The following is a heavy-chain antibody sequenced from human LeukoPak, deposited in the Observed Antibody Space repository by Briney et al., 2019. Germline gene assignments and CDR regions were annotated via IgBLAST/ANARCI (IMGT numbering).Heavy chain of an antibody. V-gene: IGHV3-9*01. J-gene: IGHJ2*01. CDR3: AKATSTYGDSDL. D-gene: IGHD4-17*01. CDR2: ITWNSGKV. CDR1: GFTFTDFY. Sequence: PGVSLRLSCAASGFTFTDFYMSWVRQAPGKGLEWVSGITWNSGKVAYADSVQGRFTISRDNAKNSLYLQMNSLRPEDTALYYCAKATSTYGDSDLWGRGTLVTVSS.